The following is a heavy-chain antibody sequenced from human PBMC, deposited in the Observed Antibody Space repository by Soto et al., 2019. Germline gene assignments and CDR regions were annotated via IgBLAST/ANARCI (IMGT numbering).Heavy chain of an antibody. D-gene: IGHD3-3*01. CDR2: IRSKAYGGTT. V-gene: IGHV3-49*05. Sequence: NPGGSLRLSCTASGFTFGDYAMSWFRQAPGKGLEWVGFIRSKAYGGTTEYAASVKGRFTISRDDSKSIAYLQMNSLKTEDTAVYYCTRVLPTIFGVSLYYYYGMDVWGQGTTVTVSS. CDR3: TRVLPTIFGVSLYYYYGMDV. J-gene: IGHJ6*02. CDR1: GFTFGDYA.